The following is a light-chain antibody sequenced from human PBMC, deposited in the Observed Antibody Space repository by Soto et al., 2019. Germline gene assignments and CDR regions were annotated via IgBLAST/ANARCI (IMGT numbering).Light chain of an antibody. V-gene: IGKV1-5*03. CDR3: QHYNTYPLT. CDR1: QSISSW. CDR2: KAS. Sequence: DIQMTQSPSTLSASVGDRVTITCRASQSISSWLAWYQQKPGKAPKLLIYKASSLESGVPSRFSGSGSVTKFALTISSLQPDDFATYYCQHYNTYPLTFGGGTKVEIK. J-gene: IGKJ4*01.